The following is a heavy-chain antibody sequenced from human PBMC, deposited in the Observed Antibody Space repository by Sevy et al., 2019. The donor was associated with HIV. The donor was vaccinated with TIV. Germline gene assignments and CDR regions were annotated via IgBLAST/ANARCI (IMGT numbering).Heavy chain of an antibody. CDR3: AREARRPTYYFDY. J-gene: IGHJ4*02. CDR2: IYYSGST. CDR1: GGSISSYY. Sequence: SETLSLTCTVSGGSISSYYWSWIRQPPGKGLEWIGYIYYSGSTNYNPSLKSRVTISVDTSKNQFSLKLSSVTAADTAVYYCAREARRPTYYFDYCGQGTLVTVSS. V-gene: IGHV4-59*13.